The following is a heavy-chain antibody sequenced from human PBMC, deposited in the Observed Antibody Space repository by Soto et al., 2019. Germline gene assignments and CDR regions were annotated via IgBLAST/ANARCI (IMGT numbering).Heavy chain of an antibody. J-gene: IGHJ5*01. CDR1: AGSPSRGGYY. V-gene: IGHV4-31*02. Sequence: SETLSLPWTVSAGSPSRGGYYVSCLLQHPGKGLEWIGYIYYSGSTYYNPSLKSRVTISVDTSKNQFSLKLSSVTAADTAVYYCARGRITLVRGVIHRSFDS. CDR2: IYYSGST. D-gene: IGHD3-10*01. CDR3: ARGRITLVRGVIHRSFDS.